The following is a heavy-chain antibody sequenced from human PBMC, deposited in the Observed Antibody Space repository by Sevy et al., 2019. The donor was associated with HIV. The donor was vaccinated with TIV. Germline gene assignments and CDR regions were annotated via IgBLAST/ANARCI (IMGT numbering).Heavy chain of an antibody. J-gene: IGHJ4*02. Sequence: GGSVRLSCAASGFTFSSYWMHWVRQAPGKGLVWVSRINTDGSITTYADSVKGRFTISRDNAKNTLYLQMNSLRAEDTAVYYCARDNVDTPMALYKMFDYWGQGTLVTVSS. V-gene: IGHV3-74*01. CDR2: INTDGSIT. D-gene: IGHD5-18*01. CDR1: GFTFSSYW. CDR3: ARDNVDTPMALYKMFDY.